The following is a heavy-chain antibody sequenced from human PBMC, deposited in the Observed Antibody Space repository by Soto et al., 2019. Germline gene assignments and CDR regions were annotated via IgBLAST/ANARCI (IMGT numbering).Heavy chain of an antibody. D-gene: IGHD3-3*01. CDR2: IIPIFGTA. CDR3: ASGGFTIFGVETYYYYGMDV. V-gene: IGHV1-69*06. CDR1: GVTFSSYA. J-gene: IGHJ6*02. Sequence: ASVKVSCKASGVTFSSYAISWVRQAPGQGLEWMGGIIPIFGTANYAQKFQGRVTITADKSTSTAYMELSSLRSEDTAVYYCASGGFTIFGVETYYYYGMDVWGQGTTVTVSS.